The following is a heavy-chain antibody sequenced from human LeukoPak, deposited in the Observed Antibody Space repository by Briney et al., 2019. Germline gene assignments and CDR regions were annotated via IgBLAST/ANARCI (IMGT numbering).Heavy chain of an antibody. D-gene: IGHD5-24*01. CDR3: AVGLHSGQFAFDI. V-gene: IGHV4-38-2*01. Sequence: SETLSLTCAVSGYSISRGSYWGWIRQPPGKGLEWIGSVYHSGSAYYNPSLKSRVTISVDTSKNQFSLKLTSVTAADTAVYYCAVGLHSGQFAFDIWGQGQWSPSLQ. CDR1: GYSISRGSY. J-gene: IGHJ3*02. CDR2: VYHSGSA.